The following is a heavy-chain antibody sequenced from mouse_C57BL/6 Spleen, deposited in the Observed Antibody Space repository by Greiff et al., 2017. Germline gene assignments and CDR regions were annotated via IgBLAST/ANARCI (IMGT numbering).Heavy chain of an antibody. Sequence: QVQLKQPGAELVKPGASVKLSCKASGYTFTSYWMHWVKQRPGQGLEWIGMIHPNSGSTNYNEKFKSKATLTVDKSSSTAYMQLSSLTSEDSAVYYCARGGHYGPGEWFAYWGQGTLVTVSA. V-gene: IGHV1-64*01. D-gene: IGHD1-1*02. CDR3: ARGGHYGPGEWFAY. CDR1: GYTFTSYW. CDR2: IHPNSGST. J-gene: IGHJ3*01.